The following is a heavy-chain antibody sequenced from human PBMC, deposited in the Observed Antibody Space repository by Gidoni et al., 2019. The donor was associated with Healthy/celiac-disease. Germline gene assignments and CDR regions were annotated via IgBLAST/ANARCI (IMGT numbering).Heavy chain of an antibody. CDR1: GFTVSSNY. D-gene: IGHD2-2*01. J-gene: IGHJ6*02. V-gene: IGHV3-53*04. CDR2: IYSGGST. CDR3: AREGGYCSSTSCPDYYYYGMDV. Sequence: EVQLVESGGGLVQPGGSLRLSCAASGFTVSSNYMSWVRQAPGKGLEWVSVIYSGGSTYYADSVKGRFTISRHNSKNTLYLQMNSLRAEDTAVYYCAREGGYCSSTSCPDYYYYGMDVWGQGTTVTVSS.